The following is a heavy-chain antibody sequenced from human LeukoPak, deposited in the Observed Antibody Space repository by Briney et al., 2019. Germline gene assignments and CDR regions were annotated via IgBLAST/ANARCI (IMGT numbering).Heavy chain of an antibody. Sequence: PGRSLRLSCEASRFTFDNYAMHWVRQAPGKRLEWVAVISYDGNREYYPDSVKGRFTISRDNSKNTLYLQMNGLKTEDTAVYYCAREGSIVARTDYWGQGALVIVSS. V-gene: IGHV3-30-3*01. D-gene: IGHD2-15*01. CDR3: AREGSIVARTDY. CDR2: ISYDGNRE. J-gene: IGHJ4*02. CDR1: RFTFDNYA.